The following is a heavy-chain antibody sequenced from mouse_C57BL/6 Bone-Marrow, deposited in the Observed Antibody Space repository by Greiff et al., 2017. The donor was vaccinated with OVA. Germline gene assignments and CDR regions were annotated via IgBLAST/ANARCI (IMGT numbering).Heavy chain of an antibody. CDR2: IHPNSGST. D-gene: IGHD2-3*01. Sequence: QVHVKQPGAELVKPGASVKLSCKASGYTFTSYWMHWVKQRPGQGLEWIGMIHPNSGSTNYNEKFKSKATLTVDKSSSTAYMQLSSLTSEDSAVYYCARSGYYAAWFAYWGQGTLVTVSA. CDR3: ARSGYYAAWFAY. J-gene: IGHJ3*01. CDR1: GYTFTSYW. V-gene: IGHV1-64*01.